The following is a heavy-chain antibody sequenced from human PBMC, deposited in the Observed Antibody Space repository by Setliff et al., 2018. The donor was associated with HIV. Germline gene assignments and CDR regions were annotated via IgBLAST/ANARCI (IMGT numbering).Heavy chain of an antibody. CDR3: ARGAYHTSGWYSSRYMDV. J-gene: IGHJ6*03. Sequence: GASVKVSCKASGGTFSSFGISCVRQAPGQGLEWMGGITPMFGTAKYAQKFQGRVTITADGSTRTVYMVLSSLRSEDTAVYYCARGAYHTSGWYSSRYMDVWGKGTTVTVSS. D-gene: IGHD6-13*01. V-gene: IGHV1-69*13. CDR1: GGTFSSFG. CDR2: ITPMFGTA.